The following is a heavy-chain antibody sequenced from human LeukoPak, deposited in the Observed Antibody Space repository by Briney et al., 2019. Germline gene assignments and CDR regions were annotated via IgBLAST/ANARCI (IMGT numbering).Heavy chain of an antibody. V-gene: IGHV4-4*01. D-gene: IGHD6-13*01. J-gene: IGHJ3*02. CDR2: IYHSGST. CDR3: ARVAVIAAAGNAFDI. CDR1: GGSISSSNW. Sequence: SETLSLTCAVSGGSISSSNWWSWVRQPPGKGLEWIGEIYHSGSTNYNPSLKSRVTISLDKSKNQFSLKLSSVTAADTAVYCCARVAVIAAAGNAFDIWGQGTMVTVSS.